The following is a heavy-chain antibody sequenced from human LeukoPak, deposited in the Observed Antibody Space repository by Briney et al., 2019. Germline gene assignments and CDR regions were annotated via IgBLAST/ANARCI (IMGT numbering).Heavy chain of an antibody. CDR2: INPHTGGT. Sequence: ASVKVSCKASGYTFTAYYMHWVRQAPGQGLEWVGWINPHTGGTNYAQKFQGRVSMTWDMSISTAYMELRRLRSDDTAVYYCAREYILTRYYGDFWGQGTQVTISS. CDR3: AREYILTRYYGDF. V-gene: IGHV1-2*02. CDR1: GYTFTAYY. J-gene: IGHJ4*02. D-gene: IGHD3-9*01.